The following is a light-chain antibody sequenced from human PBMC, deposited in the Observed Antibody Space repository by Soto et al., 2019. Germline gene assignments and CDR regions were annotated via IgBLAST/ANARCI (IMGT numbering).Light chain of an antibody. CDR3: SSYTSSSTLV. CDR2: DVS. Sequence: QSVLTQPASVSGSPGQSITISCTGTSSDVGGYNYVSWYQQHPGKAPKLMIYDVSNRPSGVSNRFAGPESGNTASLTISGLQGEDEADYYCSSYTSSSTLVFGGGTKLTVL. V-gene: IGLV2-14*01. J-gene: IGLJ2*01. CDR1: SSDVGGYNY.